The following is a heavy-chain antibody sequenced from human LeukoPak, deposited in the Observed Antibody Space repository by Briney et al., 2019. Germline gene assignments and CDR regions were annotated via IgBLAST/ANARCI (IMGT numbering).Heavy chain of an antibody. CDR2: IYNDGST. CDR3: VRNILFAFDL. V-gene: IGHV3-53*01. Sequence: GGSLRLSCAASGLTVSSSYMSWVRQAPGKGLEWVSIIYNDGSTYYADSMKGGFTISRDNSKNTLYLQVNSLRAEDTAMYYCVRNILFAFDLWGQGTMVRVSS. D-gene: IGHD2/OR15-2a*01. CDR1: GLTVSSSY. J-gene: IGHJ3*01.